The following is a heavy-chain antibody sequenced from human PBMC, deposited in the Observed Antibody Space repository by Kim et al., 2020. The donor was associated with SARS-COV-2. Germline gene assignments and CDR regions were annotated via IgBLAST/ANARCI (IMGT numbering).Heavy chain of an antibody. V-gene: IGHV3-48*01. CDR2: TM. D-gene: IGHD3-10*01. CDR3: AGSGTDAFDI. Sequence: TMEYADFVKGRFTISRDKAKTSLYLHMNSLRVDDTAVYYCAGSGTDAFDIWGQGTMVTVSS. J-gene: IGHJ3*02.